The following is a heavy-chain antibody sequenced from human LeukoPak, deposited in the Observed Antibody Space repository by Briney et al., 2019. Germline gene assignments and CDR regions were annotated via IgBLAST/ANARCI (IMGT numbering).Heavy chain of an antibody. V-gene: IGHV1-69*13. D-gene: IGHD3/OR15-3a*01. Sequence: SVKVSCKASGGTFSSYAISWVRQAPSPGHEWMGGIIPIFGTANYAQKFQGRVTITADESTSTAYMELSSLRSEDTAVYYCAREEDGSGLDYWGQGTLVTVSS. CDR3: AREEDGSGLDY. CDR2: IIPIFGTA. J-gene: IGHJ4*02. CDR1: GGTFSSYA.